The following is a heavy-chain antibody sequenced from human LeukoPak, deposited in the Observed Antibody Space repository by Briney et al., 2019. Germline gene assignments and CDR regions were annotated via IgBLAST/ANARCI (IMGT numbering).Heavy chain of an antibody. CDR3: ARGRLHYDILTGYFDY. D-gene: IGHD3-9*01. V-gene: IGHV3-11*05. J-gene: IGHJ4*02. CDR1: GFTFSDHY. Sequence: GGTLRLSCAASGFTFSDHYMSWIRQAPGKGLEWVSYISSSSSYTNYADSVKGRFTISRDNAKNSLYLQMNSLRAEDTAVYYCARGRLHYDILTGYFDYWGQGTLVTVSS. CDR2: ISSSSSYT.